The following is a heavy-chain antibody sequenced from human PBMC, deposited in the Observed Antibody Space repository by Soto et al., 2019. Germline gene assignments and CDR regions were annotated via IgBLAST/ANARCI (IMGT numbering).Heavy chain of an antibody. Sequence: SETLSLTCTVSGGSISSYYWSWIRQPPGKGLEWIGYIYYSGSTNYNPSLKSRVTISVDTSKNQFSLKLSSVTAADTAVYYCARHGPERVYSGYEIDAFDIWGQGTMVTVSS. J-gene: IGHJ3*02. CDR2: IYYSGST. CDR3: ARHGPERVYSGYEIDAFDI. CDR1: GGSISSYY. V-gene: IGHV4-59*08. D-gene: IGHD5-12*01.